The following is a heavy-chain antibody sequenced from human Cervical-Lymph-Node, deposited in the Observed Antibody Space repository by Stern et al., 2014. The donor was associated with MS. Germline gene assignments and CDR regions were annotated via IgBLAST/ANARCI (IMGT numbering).Heavy chain of an antibody. CDR3: ARDSTTGMDV. CDR1: GDTFSSYA. Sequence: VQLVESGAEVKKPGSSVKVSCKTSGDTFSSYAISWVRQGPGQELEWMGGIVPIFGTANYAEKFQGRVTITADVSTNTAYMELSRLGSDDTAVYYCARDSTTGMDVWGQGTTVTVSS. J-gene: IGHJ6*02. D-gene: IGHD1-1*01. CDR2: IVPIFGTA. V-gene: IGHV1-69*01.